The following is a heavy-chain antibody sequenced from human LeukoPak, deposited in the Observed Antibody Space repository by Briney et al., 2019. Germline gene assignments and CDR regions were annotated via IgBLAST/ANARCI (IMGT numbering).Heavy chain of an antibody. J-gene: IGHJ4*02. CDR3: ARLAGMYYYDSSGPFDY. CDR2: IIPIFGTA. D-gene: IGHD3-22*01. CDR1: GGTFSSYA. Sequence: SVKVSCKASGGTFSSYAISWVRQAPGQGLEWMGGIIPIFGTANYAQRFQGRVTITAGESTSTAYMELSSLRSEDTAVYYCARLAGMYYYDSSGPFDYWGQGTLVTVSS. V-gene: IGHV1-69*13.